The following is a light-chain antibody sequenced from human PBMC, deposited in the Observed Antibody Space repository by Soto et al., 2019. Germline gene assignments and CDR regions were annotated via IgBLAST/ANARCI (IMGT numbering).Light chain of an antibody. J-gene: IGLJ1*01. CDR2: DVR. CDR1: SSDVGGYNY. V-gene: IGLV2-14*01. Sequence: QSVLTQPASVSGSPGQSITISCTGTSSDVGGYNYVSWCQQHPGKAPKLMIYDVRNRPSWVSNRFSGSKSVNTASLTISGLQAEDEADYYCSSYTTISTYVFGTGTKVTVL. CDR3: SSYTTISTYV.